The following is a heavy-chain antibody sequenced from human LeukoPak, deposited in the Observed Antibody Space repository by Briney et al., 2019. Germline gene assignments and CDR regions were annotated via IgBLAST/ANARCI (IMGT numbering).Heavy chain of an antibody. V-gene: IGHV3-23*01. CDR2: ISSSGGST. CDR3: AKGPLQQLQPHRFDP. Sequence: GGSLRLSCAASGFTFSSYAMSWVRQAPGKGLEWVSAISSSGGSTYYADSVKGRFTISRDNSKNTLYLQMNSLRAEDTAVYYCAKGPLQQLQPHRFDPWGQGTLVTVSS. D-gene: IGHD6-13*01. J-gene: IGHJ5*02. CDR1: GFTFSSYA.